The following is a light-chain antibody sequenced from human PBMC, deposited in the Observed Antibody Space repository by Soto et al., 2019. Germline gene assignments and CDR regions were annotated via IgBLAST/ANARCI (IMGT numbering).Light chain of an antibody. CDR2: EGS. J-gene: IGLJ2*01. Sequence: QLVLTQPASVSGSPGQSITISCTGTSSDVGSYNLVSWYQQHPGKAPKLMIYEGSKRPSGVSNRFSGSKSGNTASLTISGLQAEDEADYHCCSYAGSSTYVVFGGGTKLTVL. CDR3: CSYAGSSTYVV. V-gene: IGLV2-23*01. CDR1: SSDVGSYNL.